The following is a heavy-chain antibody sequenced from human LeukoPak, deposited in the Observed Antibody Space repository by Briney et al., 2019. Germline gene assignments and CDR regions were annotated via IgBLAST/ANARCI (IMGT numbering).Heavy chain of an antibody. CDR2: IYTGGST. Sequence: GGSLRLSCAASGFSVRSYFMSWVRQAPGKGLEWVSVIYTGGSTYYADSVKGRFTISRDNSKNTLYLQMSTLRAEDTAVYYCATMYYDSSGYFDWYFDLWGRGTLVTVSS. D-gene: IGHD3-22*01. V-gene: IGHV3-53*01. CDR1: GFSVRSYF. CDR3: ATMYYDSSGYFDWYFDL. J-gene: IGHJ2*01.